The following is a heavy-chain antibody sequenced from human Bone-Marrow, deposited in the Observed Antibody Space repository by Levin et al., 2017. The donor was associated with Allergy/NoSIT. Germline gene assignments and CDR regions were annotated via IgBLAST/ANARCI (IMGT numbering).Heavy chain of an antibody. CDR3: ARFVGGDYDCISTSCYYYYYYGMDV. Sequence: SQTLSLTCTVSGGSVSSGSYYWSWIRQPPGKGLEWIGYIYYSGSTNYNPSLKSRVTISVDTSKNQFSLKLSSVTAADTAVYYCARFVGGDYDCISTSCYYYYYYGMDVWGQGTTVTVSS. CDR1: GGSVSSGSYY. CDR2: IYYSGST. V-gene: IGHV4-61*01. D-gene: IGHD2-2*01. J-gene: IGHJ6*02.